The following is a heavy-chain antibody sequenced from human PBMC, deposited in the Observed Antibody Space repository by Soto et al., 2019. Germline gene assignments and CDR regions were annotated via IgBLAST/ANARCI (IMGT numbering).Heavy chain of an antibody. V-gene: IGHV3-30*18. D-gene: IGHD6-19*01. J-gene: IGHJ5*02. Sequence: GGSLRLSCAASGFTFSSYGMHWVRQAPGKGLEWVAVISYDGSNKYYADSVKGRFTISRDNSKNTLYLQMNSLRVEDTAVYYCAKESSSSGEDWFDPWGQGTLVTVSS. CDR3: AKESSSSGEDWFDP. CDR2: ISYDGSNK. CDR1: GFTFSSYG.